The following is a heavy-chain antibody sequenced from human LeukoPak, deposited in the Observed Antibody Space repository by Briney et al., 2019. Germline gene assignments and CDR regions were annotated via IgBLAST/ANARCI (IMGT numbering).Heavy chain of an antibody. J-gene: IGHJ5*02. CDR2: ISSSSGII. CDR3: ARGENWFDP. Sequence: GGSLRLSCAASGFTFSNYNMNWVRQAPGKGLEWVSYISSSSGIIDYADSVKGRFTISRDNAKNSLYLQMNSLRAEDTALYYCARGENWFDPWGQGTLVTVSS. V-gene: IGHV3-48*04. CDR1: GFTFSNYN. D-gene: IGHD1-26*01.